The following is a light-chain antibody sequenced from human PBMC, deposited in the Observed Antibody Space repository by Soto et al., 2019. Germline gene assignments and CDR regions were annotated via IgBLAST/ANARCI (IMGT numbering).Light chain of an antibody. CDR3: QQTYIDIS. J-gene: IGKJ4*01. Sequence: DVRMPQSPSSLSASVGDTITITCRASRTINTYLNWFQQKPGEPPRLLIYGASTLHDGVPSRFSVSGSGADFTLTISGLQPEDVASCHWQQTYIDISFGGGTKVDI. V-gene: IGKV1-39*01. CDR1: RTINTY. CDR2: GAS.